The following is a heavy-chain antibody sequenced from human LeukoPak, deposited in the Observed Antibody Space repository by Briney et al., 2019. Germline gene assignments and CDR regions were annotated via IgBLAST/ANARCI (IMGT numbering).Heavy chain of an antibody. CDR1: GVSFSGYY. Sequence: SETLSLTCAVYGVSFSGYYWSWIRQPPGKGLEWIGEINHSGSTNYNPSLKSRVTISVDTSKNQFSLKLSSVTAADTAVYYCARRTMVRGVKFDYWGQGTLVTVSS. CDR3: ARRTMVRGVKFDY. D-gene: IGHD3-10*01. CDR2: INHSGST. V-gene: IGHV4-34*01. J-gene: IGHJ4*02.